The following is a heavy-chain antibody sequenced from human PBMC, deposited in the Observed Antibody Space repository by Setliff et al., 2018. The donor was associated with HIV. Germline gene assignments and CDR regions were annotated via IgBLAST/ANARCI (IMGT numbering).Heavy chain of an antibody. CDR2: ISPYNDNT. CDR3: ARVPSAHAAMVTTDY. Sequence: GASVKVSCKASGYAFISYGISWVRQAPGQGLEWVAWISPYNDNTNYAQKLQGRVTMTTDTSTSTAYMELRSLRSDDTAVYYCARVPSAHAAMVTTDYWGQGTLVTVSS. CDR1: GYAFISYG. D-gene: IGHD5-18*01. V-gene: IGHV1-18*01. J-gene: IGHJ4*02.